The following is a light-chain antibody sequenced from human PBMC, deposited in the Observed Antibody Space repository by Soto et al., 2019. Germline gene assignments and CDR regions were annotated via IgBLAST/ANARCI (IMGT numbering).Light chain of an antibody. V-gene: IGKV4-1*01. Sequence: DIVMTQSPDSLAVSLGERATINCKSSQSVLYSSNNKNYVAWYHQKPGQPPKMLIYWSSTRKSGIPDRSSGSEPGTDSTPTISTLQAENVAVYYCQQYYSAPWMFGQGSKVEIK. CDR2: WSS. CDR3: QQYYSAPWM. J-gene: IGKJ1*01. CDR1: QSVLYSSNNKNY.